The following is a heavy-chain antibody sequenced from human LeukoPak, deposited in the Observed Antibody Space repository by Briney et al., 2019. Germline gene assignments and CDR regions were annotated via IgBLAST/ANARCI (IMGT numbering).Heavy chain of an antibody. CDR3: ARQRIAAPTYYMDV. J-gene: IGHJ6*03. Sequence: SETLSLTCTVSGGSNSSSSYYWGWIRQPPGKGLEWIGSIYYSGSTYYNPSLKSRVTISVDTSKNQFSLKLSSVTAADTAVYYCARQRIAAPTYYMDVWGKGTTVTVSS. CDR1: GGSNSSSSYY. CDR2: IYYSGST. D-gene: IGHD6-13*01. V-gene: IGHV4-39*01.